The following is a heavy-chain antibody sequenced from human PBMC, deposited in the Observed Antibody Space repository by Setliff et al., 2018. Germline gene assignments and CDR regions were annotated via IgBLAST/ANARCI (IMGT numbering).Heavy chain of an antibody. CDR2: ILYDGSNK. Sequence: GGSLSLSCAASGFTFSSYGMHWVRQAPGKGLEWVAFILYDGSNKYYADSVKGRFTISRDDSKKTLYLQMNSLRAGDTAVYYCAKRGDSSSWLEYWGQGTLVTVSS. J-gene: IGHJ4*02. CDR1: GFTFSSYG. D-gene: IGHD6-13*01. V-gene: IGHV3-30*02. CDR3: AKRGDSSSWLEY.